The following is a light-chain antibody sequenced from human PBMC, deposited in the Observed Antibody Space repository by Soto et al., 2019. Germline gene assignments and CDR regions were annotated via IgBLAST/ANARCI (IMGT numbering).Light chain of an antibody. V-gene: IGLV2-14*01. CDR2: EVS. CDR3: SSYTSTSIPYV. Sequence: QSALAQPASVSGSPGQSITISCTGTSSDVGGYYYVSWYQHHPGKAPKLMIYEVSYRPSGVSNRLSGSKSGNTASLTISGLQAEDEADYYCSSYTSTSIPYVFGTGTKVTV. J-gene: IGLJ1*01. CDR1: SSDVGGYYY.